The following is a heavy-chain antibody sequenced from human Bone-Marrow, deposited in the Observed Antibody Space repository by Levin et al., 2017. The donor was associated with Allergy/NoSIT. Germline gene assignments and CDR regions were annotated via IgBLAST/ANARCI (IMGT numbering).Heavy chain of an antibody. CDR2: ISAYNGNT. CDR3: ARDSPGGWCGGDCSSFDY. D-gene: IGHD2-21*02. V-gene: IGHV1-18*01. Sequence: GESLKISCKASGYTFTSYGISWVRQAPGQGLEWMGWISAYNGNTNYAQKLQGRVTMTTDTSTSTAYMELRSLRSDDTAVYYCARDSPGGWCGGDCSSFDYWGQGTLVTVSS. CDR1: GYTFTSYG. J-gene: IGHJ4*02.